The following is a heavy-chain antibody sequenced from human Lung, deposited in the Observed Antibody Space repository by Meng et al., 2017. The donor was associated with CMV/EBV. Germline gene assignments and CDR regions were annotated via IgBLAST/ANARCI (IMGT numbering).Heavy chain of an antibody. CDR1: GFTFSSYE. Sequence: SCAAPGFTFSSYEMNWVRQAPGKGLEWVSYISSSGSTIYYADSVKGRFTISRDNAKNSLYLQMNSLRAEDTAVYYCARDIVSIFGVAKPYYYYYYGMDVWXQETTVTVSS. CDR2: ISSSGSTI. V-gene: IGHV3-48*03. CDR3: ARDIVSIFGVAKPYYYYYYGMDV. J-gene: IGHJ6*02. D-gene: IGHD3-3*01.